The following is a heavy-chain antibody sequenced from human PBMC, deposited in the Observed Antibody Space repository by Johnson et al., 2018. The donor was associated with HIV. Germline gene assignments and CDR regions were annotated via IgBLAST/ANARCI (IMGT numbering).Heavy chain of an antibody. CDR2: IYSGGST. CDR3: ARAQPLVAFDI. J-gene: IGHJ3*02. D-gene: IGHD2-2*01. CDR1: GFTVSSNY. V-gene: IGHV3-66*01. Sequence: VQLVESVGGLVQPGGSLRLSCAASGFTVSSNYMSWVRQAPGKGLEWVSVIYSGGSTYYADSVKGRFTISRDNSKNTLYLQMNSLRAEDTAVYYCARAQPLVAFDIWGQGTMVTVSS.